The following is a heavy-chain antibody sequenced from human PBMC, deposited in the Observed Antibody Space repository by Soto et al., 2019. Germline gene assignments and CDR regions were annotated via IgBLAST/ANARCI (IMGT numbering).Heavy chain of an antibody. Sequence: PGGSLRLSCAASGFTFSSYAMSWARQAPGKGLEWVSAISGSGGSTYYAASVKGRFTISRDNSNNTLYLQMNSLRAEDTAVYYCAKDLRVKSELPSSFDYWGQGTLVTVSS. D-gene: IGHD1-26*01. CDR3: AKDLRVKSELPSSFDY. V-gene: IGHV3-23*01. J-gene: IGHJ4*02. CDR2: ISGSGGST. CDR1: GFTFSSYA.